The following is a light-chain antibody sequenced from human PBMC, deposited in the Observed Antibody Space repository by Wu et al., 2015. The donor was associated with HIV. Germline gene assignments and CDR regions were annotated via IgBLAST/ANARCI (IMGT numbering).Light chain of an antibody. CDR2: DAS. J-gene: IGKJ2*01. V-gene: IGKV3-20*01. CDR3: QQYATSPHT. CDR1: ESIHSSS. Sequence: EMVLTQSPGTLSLSPGERATFSCRVSESIHSSSLAWYQQKPGQAPSLLIYDASSRAAGIPDRISGSGSGADLTLTISGLEPEDSAVYYCQQYATSPHTFGQGTKLEIK.